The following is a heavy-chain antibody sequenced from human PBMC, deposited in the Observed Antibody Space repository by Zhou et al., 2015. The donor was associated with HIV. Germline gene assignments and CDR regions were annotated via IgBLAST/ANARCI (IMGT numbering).Heavy chain of an antibody. Sequence: QVQLVQSGAEVKKPGSSVKVSCKASGGTFNSYAITWVRQAPGQGLEWMGGIIPIFGTANYAQKFQGRVTITADESTSTAYMELSSLRSEDTAVYYCARGRVAVAGMYYYYGMDVWGQGTTVTVSS. CDR2: IIPIFGTA. D-gene: IGHD6-19*01. CDR1: GGTFNSYA. CDR3: ARGRVAVAGMYYYYGMDV. V-gene: IGHV1-69*01. J-gene: IGHJ6*02.